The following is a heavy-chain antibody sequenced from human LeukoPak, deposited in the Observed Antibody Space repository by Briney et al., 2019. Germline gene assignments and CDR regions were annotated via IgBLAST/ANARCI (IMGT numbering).Heavy chain of an antibody. V-gene: IGHV3-21*01. CDR2: ISSSSTYI. CDR1: GFTFSDYT. J-gene: IGHJ6*03. CDR3: ARANSGYYDFWSGYSLLDYMDV. D-gene: IGHD3-3*01. Sequence: GGSLILSCAASGFTFSDYTMNWVRQAPGKGLEWVSSISSSSTYIYYADSVEGRFTISRDNAKNSLYLQTNSLRAEDTAVYYCARANSGYYDFWSGYSLLDYMDVWGKGTTVTVSS.